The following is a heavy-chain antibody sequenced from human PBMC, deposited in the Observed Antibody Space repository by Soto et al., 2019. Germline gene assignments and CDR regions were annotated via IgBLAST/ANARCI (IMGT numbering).Heavy chain of an antibody. J-gene: IGHJ6*02. Sequence: PGGSLRLSCAASGFIFSDSAIHWVRHASGRGLEWVGRIRSKSNFYATTYGESVKGRFTISRDESKNTTYLQMSSLKTEDTAVYYCTRPSYGDFAGYFSFGVDVWGQGTTVTVSS. CDR1: GFIFSDSA. V-gene: IGHV3-73*01. CDR2: IRSKSNFYAT. D-gene: IGHD4-17*01. CDR3: TRPSYGDFAGYFSFGVDV.